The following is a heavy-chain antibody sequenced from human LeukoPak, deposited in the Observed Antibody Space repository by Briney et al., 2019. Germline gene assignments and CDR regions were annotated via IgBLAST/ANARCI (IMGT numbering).Heavy chain of an antibody. V-gene: IGHV3-23*01. CDR3: AKDDKYSSSSSDY. J-gene: IGHJ4*02. Sequence: GGSLRLSCAASGFTFSTYSMNWVRQAPGKGLEWVSAISGSGGSTYYADSVKGRFTISRDNSKNTLYLQMNSLRAEDTAVYYCAKDDKYSSSSSDYWGQGTLVTVSS. D-gene: IGHD6-6*01. CDR2: ISGSGGST. CDR1: GFTFSTYS.